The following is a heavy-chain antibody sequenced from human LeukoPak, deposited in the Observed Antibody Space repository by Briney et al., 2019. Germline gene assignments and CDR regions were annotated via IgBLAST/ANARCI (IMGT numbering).Heavy chain of an antibody. CDR2: IYYSGST. V-gene: IGHV4-39*07. D-gene: IGHD6-13*01. CDR3: ARVEAAAGHPYGP. CDR1: GDSISSSSYD. J-gene: IGHJ5*02. Sequence: PSKTLSLTCTVSGDSISSSSYDWGSIRQPPGKGLEWIGSIYYSGSTYYNPSLKSRVTISVDTSKNQFSLKLSSVTSADTAVYYCARVEAAAGHPYGPWGQGTLVTVSS.